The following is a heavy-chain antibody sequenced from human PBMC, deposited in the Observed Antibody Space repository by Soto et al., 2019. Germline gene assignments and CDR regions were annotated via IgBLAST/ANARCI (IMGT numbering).Heavy chain of an antibody. D-gene: IGHD6-6*01. J-gene: IGHJ5*02. CDR3: ARAPRFGSAYWFDP. CDR1: GGTFSSCA. Sequence: SVKVSCKASGGTFSSCAISWVRQAPGQGLEWMGGIIPIFGTANYAQKFQGRVTVTADESTSTAYMELSSPRSEDTAVYYCARAPRFGSAYWFDPWGQGTLVTVSS. V-gene: IGHV1-69*13. CDR2: IIPIFGTA.